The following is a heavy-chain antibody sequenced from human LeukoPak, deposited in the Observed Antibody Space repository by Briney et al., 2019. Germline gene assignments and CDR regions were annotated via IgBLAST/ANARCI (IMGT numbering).Heavy chain of an antibody. CDR3: AKHYGI. D-gene: IGHD4-17*01. J-gene: IGHJ4*02. CDR2: ISYDGSNK. CDR1: GSTFSSYG. Sequence: GGSLRLSCAASGSTFSSYGMHWVRQAPGKGLEWVAVISYDGSNKYYADSVKGRFTISRDNSKNTLYLQMNSLRAEDTAVYYCAKHYGIWGQGALVTVSS. V-gene: IGHV3-30*18.